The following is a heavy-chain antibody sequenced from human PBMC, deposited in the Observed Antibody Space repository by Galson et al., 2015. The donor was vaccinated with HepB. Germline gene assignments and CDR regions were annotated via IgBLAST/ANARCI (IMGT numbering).Heavy chain of an antibody. Sequence: SVKVSCKASGGTFSSYAVSWVRQAPGQGLEWMGGIIPIFGTANYAQKFQGRVTITADESTSTAYMELSSLRSEDTAVYYCARGGFCGGDCRFDPWGQGTLVTVSS. J-gene: IGHJ5*02. CDR2: IIPIFGTA. CDR3: ARGGFCGGDCRFDP. V-gene: IGHV1-69*13. CDR1: GGTFSSYA. D-gene: IGHD2-21*01.